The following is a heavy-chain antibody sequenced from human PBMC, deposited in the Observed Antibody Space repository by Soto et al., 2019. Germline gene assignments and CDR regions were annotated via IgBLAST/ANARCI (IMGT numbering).Heavy chain of an antibody. D-gene: IGHD3-9*01. J-gene: IGHJ6*02. Sequence: GGSLRLSCAASGFSVSSNYMTWVRQAPGKGLECVSIIYTSGTTYYADSVKGRFTISRDNSRNTVYLQMNSLRAEDTAVYYCASRGDNCYYYGMDIWGQGTTVTVSS. CDR3: ASRGDNCYYYGMDI. V-gene: IGHV3-53*01. CDR2: IYTSGTT. CDR1: GFSVSSNY.